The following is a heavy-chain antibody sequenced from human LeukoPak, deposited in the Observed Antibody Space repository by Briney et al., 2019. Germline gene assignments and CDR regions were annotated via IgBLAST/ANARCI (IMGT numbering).Heavy chain of an antibody. Sequence: GGSLRLSCAASGFTFSSYWMSWVRQAPGKGLEWVANIKKDGSEKYYVDSVKGRFSISRDNAKNSLYLQMNSLRAEDTAVYYCVTDVGGVVPAVFDYWGQGTLVTVSS. J-gene: IGHJ4*02. D-gene: IGHD2-15*01. V-gene: IGHV3-7*01. CDR1: GFTFSSYW. CDR3: VTDVGGVVPAVFDY. CDR2: IKKDGSEK.